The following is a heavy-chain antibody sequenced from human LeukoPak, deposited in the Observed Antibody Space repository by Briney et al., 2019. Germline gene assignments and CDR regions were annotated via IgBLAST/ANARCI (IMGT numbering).Heavy chain of an antibody. V-gene: IGHV4-59*01. J-gene: IGHJ4*02. CDR3: ARGRIYYDSTGYYY. D-gene: IGHD3-22*01. CDR2: IYYSGST. Sequence: SETLSPTCTVSGGSISSYYWSWIRQPPGKGLEWIGYIYYSGSTNYNPSLKSRVTISVDTSKNQFSLRLSSVTAADTAVYYCARGRIYYDSTGYYYWGQGSLVTVSS. CDR1: GGSISSYY.